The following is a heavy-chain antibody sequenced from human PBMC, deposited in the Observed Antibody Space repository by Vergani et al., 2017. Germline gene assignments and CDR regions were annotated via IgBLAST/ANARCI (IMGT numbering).Heavy chain of an antibody. J-gene: IGHJ6*02. D-gene: IGHD3-16*01. CDR3: ARHDSGHYDASYYGLDV. Sequence: QVQLQESGPGLVKPSQTLSLTCTVSGGSISSSSHFWGWLRQTPGKGLEWIGSIYYTGSAYYNPSLKSRVSISVDASKNQFSLKLSSVTAADSAVYYCARHDSGHYDASYYGLDVWGQGP. CDR2: IYYTGSA. V-gene: IGHV4-39*01. CDR1: GGSISSSSHF.